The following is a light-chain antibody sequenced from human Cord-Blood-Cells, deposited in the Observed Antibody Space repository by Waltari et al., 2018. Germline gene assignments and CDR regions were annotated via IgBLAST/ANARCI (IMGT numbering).Light chain of an antibody. Sequence: SYELTQQPSVSVSPGQTASITCSGDKVGDKYACWYQQKPGQSPVLVIYQDSKRPSGIPERFSGANSGNTATLTISGTQAMDEADYYCQAWDSSNWVFGGGTKLTVL. CDR3: QAWDSSNWV. CDR1: KVGDKY. J-gene: IGLJ3*02. V-gene: IGLV3-1*01. CDR2: QDS.